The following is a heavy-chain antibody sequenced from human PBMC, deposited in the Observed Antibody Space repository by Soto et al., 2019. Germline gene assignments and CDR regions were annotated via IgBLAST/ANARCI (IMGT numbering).Heavy chain of an antibody. CDR2: FIGSGGRT. CDR3: AKRHSDCSDNYYALDV. CDR1: GFTFSNYA. D-gene: IGHD3-22*01. Sequence: PGGALRLSCVASGFTFSNYAMSWVRQAPGKGLEWVSGFIGSGGRTSYADSVKGRFTVSRDNSKNTLYLQMNNLRAEDTAVYFCAKRHSDCSDNYYALDVWGQGTTVTVSS. V-gene: IGHV3-23*01. J-gene: IGHJ6*02.